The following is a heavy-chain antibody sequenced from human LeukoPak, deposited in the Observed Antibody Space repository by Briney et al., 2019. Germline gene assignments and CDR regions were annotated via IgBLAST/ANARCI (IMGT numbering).Heavy chain of an antibody. J-gene: IGHJ4*02. V-gene: IGHV3-30*02. D-gene: IGHD1-26*01. CDR1: GFTFSSYG. CDR2: IRYDGSNK. Sequence: QSGGSLRLSCAASGFTFSSYGMHWVRQAPGKGLEWVAFIRYDGSNKYYADSVKGRFTISRDNSKNTVYLQMSSLGAEDTAVYFCARDKLPDGRWEVDHWGQGTPVTVSS. CDR3: ARDKLPDGRWEVDH.